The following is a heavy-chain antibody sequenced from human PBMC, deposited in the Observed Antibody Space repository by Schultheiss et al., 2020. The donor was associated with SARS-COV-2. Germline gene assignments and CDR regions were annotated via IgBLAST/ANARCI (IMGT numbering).Heavy chain of an antibody. D-gene: IGHD6-19*01. CDR3: ARHSFNIAVAAYNWFDP. J-gene: IGHJ5*02. V-gene: IGHV4-39*01. CDR2: IYYSGST. Sequence: SQTLSLTCTVSGGSISSSSYYWGWIRQPPGKGLEWIGSIYYSGSTYYNPSLKSRVTISVDTSKNQFSLKLSSVTAADTAVYYCARHSFNIAVAAYNWFDPWGQGTLVTVS. CDR1: GGSISSSSYY.